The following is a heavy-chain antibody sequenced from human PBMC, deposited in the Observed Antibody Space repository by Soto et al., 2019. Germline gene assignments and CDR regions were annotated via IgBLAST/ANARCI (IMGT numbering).Heavy chain of an antibody. J-gene: IGHJ4*02. CDR1: GYTFTSYY. CDR2: INPSGGST. D-gene: IGHD5-12*01. V-gene: IGHV1-46*01. CDR3: ARDPYSGYDLDFFDY. Sequence: ASVKVSCKASGYTFTSYYMHWVRQAPGQGLEWMGIINPSGGSTSYAQKFQGRVTMTRDTSTSTAYMELSSLRSEDTAVYYCARDPYSGYDLDFFDYWGQGTLVTVSS.